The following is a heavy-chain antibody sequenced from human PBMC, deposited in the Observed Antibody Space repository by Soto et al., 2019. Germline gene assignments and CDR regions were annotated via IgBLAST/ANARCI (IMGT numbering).Heavy chain of an antibody. J-gene: IGHJ3*02. Sequence: ASVKVSCKASGYTFTSYGISWVRQSPGQGLEWMGWISAYNGNTNYAQKLQGRVTMTTDTSTSTAYMELRSLRSDDTAVYYCARDRRGNYYDSSGYRDPNAFDIWGQGTMVTVSS. CDR2: ISAYNGNT. CDR3: ARDRRGNYYDSSGYRDPNAFDI. V-gene: IGHV1-18*04. D-gene: IGHD3-22*01. CDR1: GYTFTSYG.